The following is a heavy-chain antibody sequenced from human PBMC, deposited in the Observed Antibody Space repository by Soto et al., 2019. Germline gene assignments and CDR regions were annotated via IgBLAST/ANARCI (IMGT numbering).Heavy chain of an antibody. CDR1: GFTFSSYA. J-gene: IGHJ6*02. CDR3: ARDNYYFWSGYYDYYYYGMDV. V-gene: IGHV3-30-3*01. D-gene: IGHD3-3*01. CDR2: ISEDGSNK. Sequence: PGGSLRLSCAASGFTFSSYAMHWVRQAPGKGLEWVAVISEDGSNKYYADSVKGRFTISRDNSENTLYLQMNSLRGEDTAVYYCARDNYYFWSGYYDYYYYGMDVWGQGTTVTVSS.